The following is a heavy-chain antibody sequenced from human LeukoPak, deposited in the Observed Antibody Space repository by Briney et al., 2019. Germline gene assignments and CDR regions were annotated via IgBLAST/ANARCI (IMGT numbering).Heavy chain of an antibody. J-gene: IGHJ5*02. CDR2: IYHSGSA. CDR1: GYSISSGYQ. CDR3: ARDPRWLTPDCTSTSCYENYFDP. D-gene: IGHD2-2*01. V-gene: IGHV4-38-2*02. Sequence: SETLSLTCAVSGYSISSGYQWAWIRQSPGKGLEWIDSIYHSGSAHYNPSLKSRVTILVETSKNQFSLKLYSVTAADTAVYYCARDPRWLTPDCTSTSCYENYFDPWGQGTLVTVSS.